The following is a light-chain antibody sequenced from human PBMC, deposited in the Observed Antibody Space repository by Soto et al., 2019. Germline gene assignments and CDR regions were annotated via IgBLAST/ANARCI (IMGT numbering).Light chain of an antibody. CDR1: QTISSW. V-gene: IGKV1-5*03. CDR3: QPYNSYSEA. CDR2: KAS. J-gene: IGKJ1*01. Sequence: EIQRTQSPSTMSVSLGDRFTSTRLASQTISSWLAWYQQKPGKAHKLLIYKASTLKSGVTSRFIGSGSGTEFTITISSLQTDDFATYYCQPYNSYSEAVGQGTKVEIK.